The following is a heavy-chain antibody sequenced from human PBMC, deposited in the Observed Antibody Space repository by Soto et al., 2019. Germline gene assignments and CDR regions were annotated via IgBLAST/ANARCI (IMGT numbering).Heavy chain of an antibody. D-gene: IGHD1-1*01. CDR2: ISSGSSTI. J-gene: IGHJ4*02. CDR1: GFTLSSYT. V-gene: IGHV3-48*02. CDR3: VRDDVQLEPGAYFDY. Sequence: EVQLVESGGGLVEPGGSLRLSCAASGFTLSSYTMNWVRQAPGKGLEWVSYISSGSSTIYYADSVKGRFTISRDNAKNSLFLQMNSLRDEDTAVYYCVRDDVQLEPGAYFDYWGQGTLVTVSS.